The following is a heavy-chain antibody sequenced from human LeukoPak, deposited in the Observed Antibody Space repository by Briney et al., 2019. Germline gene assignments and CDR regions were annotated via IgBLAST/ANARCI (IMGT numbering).Heavy chain of an antibody. CDR2: IYTSGST. CDR1: GGSISSYY. D-gene: IGHD3-22*01. J-gene: IGHJ4*02. V-gene: IGHV4-4*07. Sequence: SETLSLTCTVSGGSISSYYWSWIRQPAGKGLEWIGRIYTSGSTNYNPSLKSRVTISVETSKNQFSLKLSSVTAADTAVYYCARVTRYMIEDYFDYWGQGTLVTVSS. CDR3: ARVTRYMIEDYFDY.